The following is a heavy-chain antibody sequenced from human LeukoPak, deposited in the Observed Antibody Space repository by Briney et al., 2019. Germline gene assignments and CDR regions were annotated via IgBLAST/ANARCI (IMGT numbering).Heavy chain of an antibody. CDR3: ARAGMVQRADIFDH. V-gene: IGHV3-11*01. J-gene: IGHJ4*02. CDR2: ISSSGSTI. CDR1: GGSISSYY. D-gene: IGHD3-10*01. Sequence: LSLTCTVSGGSISSYYWSWIRQAPGKGLEWVSYISSSGSTIYYADSVKGRFTISRDNAKNSLYLQMNSLRAEDTAVYYCARAGMVQRADIFDHWGQGTLVTVSS.